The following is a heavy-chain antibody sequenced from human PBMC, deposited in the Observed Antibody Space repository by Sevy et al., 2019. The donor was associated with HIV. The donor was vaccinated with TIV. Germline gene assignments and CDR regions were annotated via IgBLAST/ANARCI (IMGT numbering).Heavy chain of an antibody. CDR3: AGENAWGRGYS. Sequence: SETLSLTCTVSGGSITSLYWNWIRQPPGKGLEWIANIYYNGHINYNPYLKSRVTLSLDTSKNQFSLRLSSVTAADTAMYYYAGENAWGRGYSWGQGTLVTVSS. CDR2: IYYNGHI. D-gene: IGHD1-26*01. CDR1: GGSITSLY. J-gene: IGHJ4*02. V-gene: IGHV4-59*08.